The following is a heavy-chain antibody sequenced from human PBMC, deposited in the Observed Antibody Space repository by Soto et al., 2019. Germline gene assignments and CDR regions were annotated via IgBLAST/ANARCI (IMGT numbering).Heavy chain of an antibody. CDR1: GYTFTSYA. V-gene: IGHV1-3*01. CDR2: INAGNGNT. CDR3: ARGDSGYDRGMDV. Sequence: ASVEVSCKASGYTFTSYAMHWVRQAPGQRLEWMGWINAGNGNTKSSQKFQGRVTITRDTSASTAYVELSSLRSDDTAVYYCARGDSGYDRGMDVWGQGTTVTVSS. J-gene: IGHJ6*02. D-gene: IGHD5-12*01.